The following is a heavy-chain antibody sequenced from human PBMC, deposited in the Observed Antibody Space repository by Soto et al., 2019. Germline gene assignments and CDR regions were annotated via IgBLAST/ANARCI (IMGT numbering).Heavy chain of an antibody. J-gene: IGHJ6*02. CDR1: GFTFTSSA. Sequence: SVNVSCKASGFTFTSSALQWVRQARGQRLEWIGWIVVGSGNTNYAQKFQERVTITRDMSTSTAYMELSSLRSEDTAVYYCAADPAGTTYYYYGMDVWGQGTTVTVSS. V-gene: IGHV1-58*01. CDR2: IVVGSGNT. CDR3: AADPAGTTYYYYGMDV. D-gene: IGHD1-7*01.